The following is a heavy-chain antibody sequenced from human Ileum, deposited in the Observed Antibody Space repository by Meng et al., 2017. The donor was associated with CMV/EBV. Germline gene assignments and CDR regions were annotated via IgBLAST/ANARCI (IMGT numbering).Heavy chain of an antibody. CDR2: IYSSGST. V-gene: IGHV4-59*01. CDR1: GGSISSSY. J-gene: IGHJ4*02. D-gene: IGHD6-13*01. CDR3: ARSGYGSSWYSKQKYYFDS. Sequence: GSLRLSCTVSGGSISSSYWSWVRQPPGKGLEWIGYIYSSGSTNCNPSLKSRVTISVDTSKNQFSLNLNSVTAADTAVYYCARSGYGSSWYSKQKYYFDSWGQGTLVTVSS.